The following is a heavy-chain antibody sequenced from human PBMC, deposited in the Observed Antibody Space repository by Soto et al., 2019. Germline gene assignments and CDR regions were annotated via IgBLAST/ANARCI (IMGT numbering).Heavy chain of an antibody. J-gene: IGHJ6*03. CDR2: IKQDGSEK. V-gene: IGHV3-7*01. CDR3: ARRGIYDFWSGPYYYYYMDV. Sequence: GGSLRLSCAASGFTFSSYWMSRVRQAPGKGLEWVANIKQDGSEKYYVDSVKGRFTISRDNAKNSLYLQMNSLRAEDTAVYYCARRGIYDFWSGPYYYYYMDVWGKGTTVTVSS. D-gene: IGHD3-3*01. CDR1: GFTFSSYW.